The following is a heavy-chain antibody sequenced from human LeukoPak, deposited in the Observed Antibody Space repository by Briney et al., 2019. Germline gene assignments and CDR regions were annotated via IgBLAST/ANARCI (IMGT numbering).Heavy chain of an antibody. Sequence: GGSLRLSCAASGFTFSSYGMHWVRQALGKGLEWVAFIRYDGSNKYYADSVKGRFTISRENSKNTLYLQMNSPRPEDTALYYCAKDRDDFWSGSVTFFDYWGQGTLVTVSS. J-gene: IGHJ4*02. CDR1: GFTFSSYG. CDR3: AKDRDDFWSGSVTFFDY. D-gene: IGHD3-3*01. CDR2: IRYDGSNK. V-gene: IGHV3-30*02.